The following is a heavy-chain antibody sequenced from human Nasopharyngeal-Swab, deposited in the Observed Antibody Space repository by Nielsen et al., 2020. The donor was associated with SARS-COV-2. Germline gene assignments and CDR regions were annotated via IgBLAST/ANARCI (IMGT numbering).Heavy chain of an antibody. CDR3: ATGYAIAAAGTIDY. Sequence: ASVKVSCKVSGYTLTELSMHWVRQAPGKGLEWMGGFDPEDGETIYAQKFQGRVTMTEVTSTDTAYMELSSLRSEDTAVYYCATGYAIAAAGTIDYWGQGTLVTVSS. V-gene: IGHV1-24*01. D-gene: IGHD6-13*01. J-gene: IGHJ4*02. CDR2: FDPEDGET. CDR1: GYTLTELS.